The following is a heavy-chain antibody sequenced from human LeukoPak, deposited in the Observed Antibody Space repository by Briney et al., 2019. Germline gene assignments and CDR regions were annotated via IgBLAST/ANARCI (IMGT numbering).Heavy chain of an antibody. CDR3: ARDAPYSSGWYDAFDI. D-gene: IGHD6-19*01. J-gene: IGHJ3*02. Sequence: SETLSLTCTVSGGSVSSGSYYWSWIRQPPGKGLEWIGYIYYSGSTNYNPSLKSRVTISVDKSKNQFSLKLSSVTAADTAVYYCARDAPYSSGWYDAFDIWGQGTMVTVSS. CDR2: IYYSGST. V-gene: IGHV4-61*01. CDR1: GGSVSSGSYY.